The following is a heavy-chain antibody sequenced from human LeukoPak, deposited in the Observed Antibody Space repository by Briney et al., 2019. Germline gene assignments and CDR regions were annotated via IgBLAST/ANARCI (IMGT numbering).Heavy chain of an antibody. CDR1: GFTFSSYS. V-gene: IGHV3-48*02. CDR2: ISSSSTTI. J-gene: IGHJ5*02. Sequence: GGSLRLSCAASGFTFSSYSMNWVRQAPGKGLEWVSYISSSSTTIYYADSVKGRFTISRDNAKNSLYPQMNSLRDEDTAVYYCARSEYYYASEEGSWGQGILVTVSS. CDR3: ARSEYYYASEEGS. D-gene: IGHD3-10*01.